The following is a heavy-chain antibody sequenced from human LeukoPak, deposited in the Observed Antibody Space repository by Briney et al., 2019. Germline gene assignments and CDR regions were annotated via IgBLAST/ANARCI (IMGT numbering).Heavy chain of an antibody. CDR2: ISGSDPGT. V-gene: IGHV3-23*01. Sequence: GGSLRLSCAASGFNFRTYAMSWVRQAPGKGLEWVLAISGSDPGTYHADSVKGRFTISRDNSKNTLYLQINSLRDEDTAVYYCAKDDAWLQYNDWGQGTLVTVSS. D-gene: IGHD5-24*01. CDR3: AKDDAWLQYND. J-gene: IGHJ4*02. CDR1: GFNFRTYA.